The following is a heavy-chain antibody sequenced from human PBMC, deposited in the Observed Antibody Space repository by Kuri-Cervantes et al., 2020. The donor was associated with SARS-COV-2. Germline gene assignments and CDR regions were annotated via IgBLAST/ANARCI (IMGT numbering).Heavy chain of an antibody. CDR3: ARAVSGVSNPYYFDY. J-gene: IGHJ4*02. CDR1: GYSFSDYW. D-gene: IGHD3-10*01. Sequence: KVSCKGSGYSFSDYWIGWVRQMPGKGLEWMGIIYPGDSDTRYRPSFQGRVTISADTSIGTAYLRWSSLRASDTAIYYCARAVSGVSNPYYFDYWGPGTLVTVSS. V-gene: IGHV5-51*01. CDR2: IYPGDSDT.